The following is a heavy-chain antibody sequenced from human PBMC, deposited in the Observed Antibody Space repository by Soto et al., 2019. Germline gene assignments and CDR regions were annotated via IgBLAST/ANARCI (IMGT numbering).Heavy chain of an antibody. V-gene: IGHV3-7*05. CDR1: GFAFSDLW. D-gene: IGHD3-22*01. Sequence: EVQLVESGGGLVQPGGALRLSCETSGFAFSDLWLTWARQAPGKGPAWVANINQDGSKTYYVDSVMGRFTVSRDNAKNSLYLTMGSLGAEETAFYYCAGGGYTSSNYWVFWGQGTLVSVSS. J-gene: IGHJ4*02. CDR3: AGGGYTSSNYWVF. CDR2: INQDGSKT.